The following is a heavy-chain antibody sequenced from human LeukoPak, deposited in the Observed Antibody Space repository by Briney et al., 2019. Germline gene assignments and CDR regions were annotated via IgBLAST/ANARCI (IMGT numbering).Heavy chain of an antibody. D-gene: IGHD5-24*01. CDR3: AREEIGLRYGMDV. Sequence: PVGALRLSCAASRLKLSSYWMSWVREAPRKGLEWVANIGQDGSEKYYVDSVKGRFAISRDNAKNSLYLQMKSLRAEDTAVYYCAREEIGLRYGMDVWGQGTTVTVAS. V-gene: IGHV3-7*05. J-gene: IGHJ6*02. CDR1: RLKLSSYW. CDR2: IGQDGSEK.